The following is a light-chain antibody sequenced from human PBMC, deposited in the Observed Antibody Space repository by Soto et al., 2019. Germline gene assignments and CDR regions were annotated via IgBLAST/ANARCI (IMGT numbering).Light chain of an antibody. CDR2: TTS. J-gene: IGKJ4*01. CDR3: LQDYTYPLT. Sequence: DIQMTQSPSSLSASVGDRVTITCRASQDIRHDLRWYQQKPGEAPKRLIYTTSTLERTVPSRFSGSGSGTEFTLTISSLQPEDFATYFCLQDYTYPLTFGGGTKVELK. CDR1: QDIRHD. V-gene: IGKV1-17*01.